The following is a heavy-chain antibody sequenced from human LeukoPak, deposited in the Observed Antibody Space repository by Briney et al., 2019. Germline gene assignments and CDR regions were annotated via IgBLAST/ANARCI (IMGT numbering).Heavy chain of an antibody. CDR3: VRRPDAFDI. Sequence: SSETLSLTCAVYGGSFSGYYWSWIRQPPGKGLEWIGDINHSGSTNYNPSLKSRVTISVDTSKNQFSLKLSSVTAADTAVYYCVRRPDAFDIWGQGTMVTVSS. V-gene: IGHV4-34*01. CDR1: GGSFSGYY. D-gene: IGHD6-25*01. CDR2: INHSGST. J-gene: IGHJ3*02.